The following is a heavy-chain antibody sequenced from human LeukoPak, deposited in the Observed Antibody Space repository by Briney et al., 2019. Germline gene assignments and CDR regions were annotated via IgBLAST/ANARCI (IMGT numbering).Heavy chain of an antibody. V-gene: IGHV3-23*01. Sequence: PGGSLRLSCAASGFTFSSYAMSWVRQAPGKGLEWVSAISGSGGSTYYADSVKGRFTISRDNSKNTLYLQMNSLRAEDTAVYYCAKGSYYYGSGSYYEQTTDFDYWGQGTLVTVSS. J-gene: IGHJ4*02. CDR3: AKGSYYYGSGSYYEQTTDFDY. D-gene: IGHD3-10*01. CDR2: ISGSGGST. CDR1: GFTFSSYA.